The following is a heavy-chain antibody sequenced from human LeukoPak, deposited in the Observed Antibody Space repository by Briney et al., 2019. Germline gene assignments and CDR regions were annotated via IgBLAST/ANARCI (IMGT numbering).Heavy chain of an antibody. V-gene: IGHV3-66*01. CDR2: ISSDGNT. J-gene: IGHJ6*02. D-gene: IGHD6-19*01. CDR3: ARGQEQFSSPWQWGPRRKNFYYYGMDV. Sequence: GGSLKLSCAASGFTVSSSSMNWVRLGPGKGLEWVSVISSDGNTYYADSVKGRFTISRDNSRNTLSLQMHGLRADDTAVYYCARGQEQFSSPWQWGPRRKNFYYYGMDVWGQGTTVTVSS. CDR1: GFTVSSSS.